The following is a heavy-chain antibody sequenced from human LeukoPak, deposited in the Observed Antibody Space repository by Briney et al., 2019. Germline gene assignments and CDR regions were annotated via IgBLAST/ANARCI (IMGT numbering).Heavy chain of an antibody. J-gene: IGHJ4*02. D-gene: IGHD3-10*01. CDR2: IYPGDSDT. Sequence: GESLKISFQGSGYRFSEYLIGWVRQMPGKGLEWMGNIYPGDSDTRYRQSFQGQVTTSADKSISTAYLQWSSLKASDTGIYYCARRPGVISHIDSWGQGTLVTVSS. V-gene: IGHV5-51*01. CDR3: ARRPGVISHIDS. CDR1: GYRFSEYL.